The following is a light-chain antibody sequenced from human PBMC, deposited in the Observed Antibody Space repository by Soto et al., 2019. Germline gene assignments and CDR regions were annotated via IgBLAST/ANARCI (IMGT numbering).Light chain of an antibody. Sequence: QSALTQPASVSGSPGQSITISCVGTSSDIGDYNYVSWYQQHPGKVPKVIIYDVSNRPSGVSYRFSGTKSGNTASLTVSGLQAEDEADYYCCSYTRSGTLLFGTGTKLTVL. J-gene: IGLJ1*01. CDR3: CSYTRSGTLL. CDR2: DVS. CDR1: SSDIGDYNY. V-gene: IGLV2-14*01.